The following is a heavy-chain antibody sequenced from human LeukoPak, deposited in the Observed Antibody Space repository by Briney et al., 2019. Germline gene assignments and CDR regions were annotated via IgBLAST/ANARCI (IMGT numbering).Heavy chain of an antibody. Sequence: GGSLRLSCAASGFTFSSYSMNWVRQAPGKGLEWVSSIRSSSSYIYYADSVKGRFTISRDNAKNSLYLQMNSLRAEDTAVYYCATSYDILIGYFGSWGQGTLVTVSS. J-gene: IGHJ4*02. D-gene: IGHD3-9*01. CDR2: IRSSSSYI. V-gene: IGHV3-21*01. CDR1: GFTFSSYS. CDR3: ATSYDILIGYFGS.